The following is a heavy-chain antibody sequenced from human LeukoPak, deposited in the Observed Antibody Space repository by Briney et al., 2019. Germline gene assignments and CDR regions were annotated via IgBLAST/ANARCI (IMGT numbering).Heavy chain of an antibody. CDR2: IRYDGSNK. V-gene: IGHV3-30*02. J-gene: IGHJ4*02. D-gene: IGHD4-17*01. Sequence: SCKASGGTFSSYAISWVRQAPGKGLEWVAFIRYDGSNKYYADSVKGRFTISRDNSKNTLYLQMNSLRAEDTAVYYCAKDRLYYGDSYYFDYWGQGTLVTVSS. CDR3: AKDRLYYGDSYYFDY. CDR1: GGTFSSYA.